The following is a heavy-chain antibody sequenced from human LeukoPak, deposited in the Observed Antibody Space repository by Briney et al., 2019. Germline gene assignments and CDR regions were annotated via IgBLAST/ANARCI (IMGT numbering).Heavy chain of an antibody. CDR1: RFTFKTYS. V-gene: IGHV3-48*04. J-gene: IGHJ6*03. CDR2: ISSSSVI. D-gene: IGHD3-16*01. CDR3: ATAPQGGNDYMDV. Sequence: GGSLRLSCVASRFTFKTYSMIWVRQAPRKGLEWISYISSSSVIHYADSVKGRFTIFRDNAKGSLYLQMNRLRVEDSAVYYCATAPQGGNDYMDVWGKGATVTVS.